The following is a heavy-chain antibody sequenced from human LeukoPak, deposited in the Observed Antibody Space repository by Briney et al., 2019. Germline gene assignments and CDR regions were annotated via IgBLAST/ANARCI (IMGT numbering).Heavy chain of an antibody. CDR3: AREGRYRYGYNEYHLYMDI. CDR1: GGSFSSRSYY. V-gene: IGHV4-61*05. D-gene: IGHD5-18*01. J-gene: IGHJ6*03. CDR2: IYYDGST. Sequence: PSETLSLTCTVSGGSFSSRSYYWGWIRQSPGKGLEWIGYIYYDGSTNYNPSLKSRVTISVDTSKNQFSLKLSSVTAAETAVYYCAREGRYRYGYNEYHLYMDIWGKGTTVTVSS.